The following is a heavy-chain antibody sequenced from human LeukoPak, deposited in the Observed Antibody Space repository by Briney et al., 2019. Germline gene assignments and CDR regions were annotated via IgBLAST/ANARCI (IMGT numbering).Heavy chain of an antibody. CDR2: INTDGTVT. CDR1: GFTFSKHW. J-gene: IGHJ4*02. V-gene: IGHV3-74*01. D-gene: IGHD6-19*01. Sequence: PGGSLRLSCAASGFTFSKHWMLWVRQAPGKGLESVSRINTDGTVTTYADSVKGRFTVSRANAENTMFLQVYSLRDEDTAVYYCATKQWLAPPPDSWGQGTPVTVSS. CDR3: ATKQWLAPPPDS.